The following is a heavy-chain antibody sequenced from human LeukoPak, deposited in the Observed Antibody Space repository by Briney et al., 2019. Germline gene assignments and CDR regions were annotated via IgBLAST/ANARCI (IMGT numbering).Heavy chain of an antibody. CDR3: ATTWNVDTAMVPTFDY. D-gene: IGHD5-18*01. CDR2: FDPEDGET. J-gene: IGHJ4*02. V-gene: IGHV1-24*01. Sequence: ASVKVSCKASGYTFTSYYMHWVRQAPGKGLEWMGGFDPEDGETIYAQKFQGRVTMTEDTYTDTAYMEPSSLRSEDTAVYYCATTWNVDTAMVPTFDYWGQGTLVTVSS. CDR1: GYTFTSYY.